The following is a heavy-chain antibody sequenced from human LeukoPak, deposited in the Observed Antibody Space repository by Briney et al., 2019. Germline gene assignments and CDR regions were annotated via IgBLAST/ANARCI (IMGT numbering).Heavy chain of an antibody. J-gene: IGHJ6*03. CDR2: IYNSGST. CDR1: GYSISSGYY. CDR3: ARPSSSTRNYYYMDV. D-gene: IGHD2-2*01. V-gene: IGHV4-38-2*01. Sequence: SETLSLTCAVSGYSISSGYYWGGIRQPPGKGVEWIGSIYNSGSTYYNPSVKSRVTISVDTSKNQFSLKLSSVTAADTAVYYCARPSSSTRNYYYMDVWGKGTTVTVSS.